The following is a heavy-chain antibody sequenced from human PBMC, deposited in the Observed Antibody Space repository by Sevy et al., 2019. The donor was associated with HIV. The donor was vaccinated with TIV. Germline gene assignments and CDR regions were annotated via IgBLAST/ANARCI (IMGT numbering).Heavy chain of an antibody. CDR3: ARAPVVVPAAAIDY. D-gene: IGHD2-2*01. Sequence: ASVKVSCKASGYTFTSYGISWVRQAPGQGLEWMGWISAYNGNTNYAQKLQGRVTMTTDTSTSTAYMELRSLRSDDTAVYYCARAPVVVPAAAIDYWRQGTLVTVSS. J-gene: IGHJ4*02. CDR1: GYTFTSYG. V-gene: IGHV1-18*01. CDR2: ISAYNGNT.